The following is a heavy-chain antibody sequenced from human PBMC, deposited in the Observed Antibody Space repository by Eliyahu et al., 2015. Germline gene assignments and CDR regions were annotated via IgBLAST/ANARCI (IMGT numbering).Heavy chain of an antibody. D-gene: IGHD3-22*01. CDR1: GGTFSSYS. CDR3: ARGPETKSAYYYNY. CDR2: IIPVFGTA. J-gene: IGHJ4*02. Sequence: QVQLVQSGAEVKEPGSSVKVSCKASGGTFSSYSIDWVRQAPGQGLEWMGGIIPVFGTANYAQRFQGRVTITADESTSTAYMELSSLRSEDTAVYYCARGPETKSAYYYNYWGQGTLVTVSS. V-gene: IGHV1-69*01.